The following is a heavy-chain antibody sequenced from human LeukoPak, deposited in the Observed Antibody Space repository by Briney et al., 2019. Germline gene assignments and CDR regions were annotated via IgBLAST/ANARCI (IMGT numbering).Heavy chain of an antibody. V-gene: IGHV4-59*01. CDR1: GFTFSSYG. J-gene: IGHJ3*02. CDR2: IYYSGNT. D-gene: IGHD2-8*01. Sequence: PGGSLRLSCAASGFTFSSYGMHWIRQPPGKGLEWIGYIYYSGNTNYNPSLKSRVTISVDTSKNQFSLKLSSVTAADTAVYYCARDGVFNDAFDIWGQGTMVTVSS. CDR3: ARDGVFNDAFDI.